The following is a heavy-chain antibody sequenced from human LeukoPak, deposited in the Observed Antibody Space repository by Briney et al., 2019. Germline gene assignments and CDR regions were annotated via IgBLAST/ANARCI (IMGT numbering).Heavy chain of an antibody. D-gene: IGHD2-8*02. V-gene: IGHV1-18*01. CDR1: GYTFTNYT. Sequence: ASVKVSCKASGYTFTNYTISWVRQAPGQGLEWMGWMSAYNGNTNYAQRLQGRVTMTTDTSTSTAYLELRSLRSDDTAMYYCSREGEGEDGTGHHNWYFDLWGRGTLVTVSS. J-gene: IGHJ2*01. CDR3: SREGEGEDGTGHHNWYFDL. CDR2: MSAYNGNT.